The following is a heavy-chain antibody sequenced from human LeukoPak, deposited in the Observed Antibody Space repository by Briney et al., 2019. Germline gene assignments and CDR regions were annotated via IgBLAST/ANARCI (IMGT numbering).Heavy chain of an antibody. CDR3: ARLPDYYDSTPDI. CDR2: IDGGGNT. Sequence: GGSLRLSCAASGFVVSSNYMTWVRQAPGKGLEWVSVIDGGGNTYYADSVKGRLTISRDNSRNTLYLQMNSLRAEDTAVYYCARLPDYYDSTPDIWGQGTMVTVSS. D-gene: IGHD3-22*01. V-gene: IGHV3-66*04. J-gene: IGHJ3*02. CDR1: GFVVSSNY.